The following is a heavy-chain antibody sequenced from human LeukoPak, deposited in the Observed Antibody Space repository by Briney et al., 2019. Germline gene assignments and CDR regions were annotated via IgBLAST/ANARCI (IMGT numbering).Heavy chain of an antibody. D-gene: IGHD5-18*01. CDR3: ARDEPQKKTPSGMVKIDY. CDR2: ISAYNGNT. V-gene: IGHV1-18*01. Sequence: ASVKVSCKASGYTFTSYGISWVRQAPGQGLEWMGWISAYNGNTNYAQKLQGRVTMTTDTSTSTAYMELRSLRSDDAAVYYCARDEPQKKTPSGMVKIDYWGQGTLVTVSS. CDR1: GYTFTSYG. J-gene: IGHJ4*02.